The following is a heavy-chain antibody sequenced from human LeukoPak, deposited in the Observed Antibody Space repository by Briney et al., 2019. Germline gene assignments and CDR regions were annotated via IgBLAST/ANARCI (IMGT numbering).Heavy chain of an antibody. CDR1: GYTFASFG. CDR3: ARDGGAVAGSFDY. J-gene: IGHJ4*02. CDR2: INTHNGDT. Sequence: ASVKVSCKASGYTFASFGITWVRQAPGQGLEWMGWINTHNGDTNYAQKLQGRVTMTTDTSTSTAYMELRSLRSDDTAVYYCARDGGAVAGSFDYWGQGTLVTVSS. V-gene: IGHV1-18*01. D-gene: IGHD6-19*01.